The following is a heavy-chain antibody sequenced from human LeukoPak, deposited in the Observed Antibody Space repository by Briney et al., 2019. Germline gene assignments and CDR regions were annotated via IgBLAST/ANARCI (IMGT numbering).Heavy chain of an antibody. CDR2: ISAYNGNT. CDR3: ARLYYYDSSGYYPLGY. V-gene: IGHV1-18*01. CDR1: GYTFTSYG. D-gene: IGHD3-22*01. J-gene: IGHJ4*02. Sequence: ASVKVSCKASGYTFTSYGISWVRQAPGQGLEWMGWISAYNGNTNYAQKLQGRVTMTTDTSTSTAYMELRSLRSDDTAVYYCARLYYYDSSGYYPLGYWGQGTWSPSPQ.